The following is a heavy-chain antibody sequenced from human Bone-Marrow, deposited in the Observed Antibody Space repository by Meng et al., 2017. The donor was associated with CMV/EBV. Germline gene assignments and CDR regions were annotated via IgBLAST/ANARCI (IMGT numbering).Heavy chain of an antibody. CDR3: ARESYSYSGSYED. Sequence: ASVKVSCKASGYTFTSYDINWVRQATGQGLEWMGWINPNSGGTNYAQKFQGRVTMTRDTSISTAYMELSRLRSDDTAVYYCARESYSYSGSYEDWGQGTLVTVTS. D-gene: IGHD1-26*01. V-gene: IGHV1-2*02. J-gene: IGHJ4*02. CDR1: GYTFTSYD. CDR2: INPNSGGT.